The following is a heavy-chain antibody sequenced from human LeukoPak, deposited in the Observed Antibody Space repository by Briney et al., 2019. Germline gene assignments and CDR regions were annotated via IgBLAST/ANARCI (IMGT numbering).Heavy chain of an antibody. V-gene: IGHV3-7*02. D-gene: IGHD4-17*01. CDR2: IKQDGSEK. CDR1: GFTFSTYW. CDR3: AKGTDDYGDYAGGSYWYFDL. J-gene: IGHJ2*01. Sequence: PGGSLRLSCAASGFTFSTYWMSWVRQAPGKGLEWVANIKQDGSEKYYVDPVKGRFTISRDNAKNSLYLQMNSLRAEDTAVYYCAKGTDDYGDYAGGSYWYFDLWGRGTLVTVSS.